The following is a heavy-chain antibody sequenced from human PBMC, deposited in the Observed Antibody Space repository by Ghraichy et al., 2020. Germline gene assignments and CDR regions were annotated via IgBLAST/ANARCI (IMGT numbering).Heavy chain of an antibody. Sequence: SETLSLTCAVYGGSFSGYYWSWIRQPPGKGLEWIGEINHSGSTNYNPSLKSRVTISVDTSKNQFSLKLSSVTAADTAVYYCARESNMVRGVRLDYYYYMDVWGKGTTVTVSS. CDR3: ARESNMVRGVRLDYYYYMDV. CDR2: INHSGST. V-gene: IGHV4-34*01. D-gene: IGHD3-10*01. J-gene: IGHJ6*03. CDR1: GGSFSGYY.